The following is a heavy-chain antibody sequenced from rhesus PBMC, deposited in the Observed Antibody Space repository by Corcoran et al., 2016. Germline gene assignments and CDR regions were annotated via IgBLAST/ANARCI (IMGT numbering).Heavy chain of an antibody. CDR1: GGSISDSYR. CDR2: IYGRSTTT. Sequence: QVQLQESGPGVVKPSETLSLTCAVSGGSISDSYRWSWIRQPPGKGLEWIGYIYGRSTTTHSNPSLKSRVTISKDTSKNQFSLKLSSVTAADTAVYYCARDRDYFDYWGQGVLVTVSS. J-gene: IGHJ4*01. CDR3: ARDRDYFDY. V-gene: IGHV4S10*01.